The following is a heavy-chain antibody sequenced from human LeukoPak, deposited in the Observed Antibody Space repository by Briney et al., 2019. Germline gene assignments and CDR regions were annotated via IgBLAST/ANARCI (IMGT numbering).Heavy chain of an antibody. J-gene: IGHJ4*02. CDR3: ARDPFMTTGWGIDY. CDR1: GFTFSSYG. V-gene: IGHV3-30*03. CDR2: ISYDGSNK. Sequence: GGSLRLSCAASGFTFSSYGMHWVRQAPGKGLEWVAVISYDGSNKYHADSVKGRFTISRDNSKNTLYLQMNSLRAEDTAVYYCARDPFMTTGWGIDYWGQGTLVTVSS. D-gene: IGHD4-17*01.